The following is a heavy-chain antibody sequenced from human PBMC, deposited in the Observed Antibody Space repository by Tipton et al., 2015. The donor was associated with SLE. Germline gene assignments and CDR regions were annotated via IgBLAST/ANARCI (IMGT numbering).Heavy chain of an antibody. D-gene: IGHD1-7*01. CDR3: AKLSAGSRDDAFDI. Sequence: GSLRLSCAASGFTFSSYWMHWVRQAPGKGLVWVSRINSDGSSTSYADSVKGRFTISRDNSKNTLYLQMNSLRAEDTAVYYCAKLSAGSRDDAFDIWGQGTMVTVSS. CDR2: INSDGSST. CDR1: GFTFSSYW. J-gene: IGHJ3*02. V-gene: IGHV3-74*01.